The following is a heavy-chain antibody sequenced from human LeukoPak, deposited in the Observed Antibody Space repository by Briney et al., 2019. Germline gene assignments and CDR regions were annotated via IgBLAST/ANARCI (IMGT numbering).Heavy chain of an antibody. CDR3: ARHGKGSSNYYYMDV. V-gene: IGHV4-59*08. CDR1: GDSVTSYY. CDR2: IYYSGST. D-gene: IGHD6-6*01. Sequence: PSETLSLTCSVSGDSVTSYYWSWIRQPPGKGLEWIGYIYYSGSTNYNPSLKSRVTISVDTSKNQFSLKLSSVTAADTAVYYCARHGKGSSNYYYMDVWGKGTTVTVSS. J-gene: IGHJ6*03.